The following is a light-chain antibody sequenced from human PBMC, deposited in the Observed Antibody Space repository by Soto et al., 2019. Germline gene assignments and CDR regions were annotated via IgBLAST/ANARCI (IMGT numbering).Light chain of an antibody. CDR2: WAS. J-gene: IGKJ1*01. Sequence: DIVMTQSPDSLAVSLGERGTINCKSSQSVIHTSNNKSYLAWYQQKAGQPPEXILYWASARDSGVPDRFSGSGSGTDFTLTISSLQAEDVAVYYCQQYYSTPRTFGQGTKVDIK. CDR3: QQYYSTPRT. V-gene: IGKV4-1*01. CDR1: QSVIHTSNNKSY.